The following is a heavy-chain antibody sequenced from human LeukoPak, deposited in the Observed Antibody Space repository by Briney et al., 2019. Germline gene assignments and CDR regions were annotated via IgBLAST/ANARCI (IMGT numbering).Heavy chain of an antibody. J-gene: IGHJ4*02. D-gene: IGHD6-25*01. CDR3: ARIQSSSGPFDY. Sequence: SGTLSLTCTVSGGSISSYYWSWIRQPPGKRLEWIGYIYCSGTTTYNPSLESRVTISVDTSKNQFSLRLSSVTAADTAVYYCARIQSSSGPFDYWGQGTLVTVSS. V-gene: IGHV4-59*01. CDR1: GGSISSYY. CDR2: IYCSGTT.